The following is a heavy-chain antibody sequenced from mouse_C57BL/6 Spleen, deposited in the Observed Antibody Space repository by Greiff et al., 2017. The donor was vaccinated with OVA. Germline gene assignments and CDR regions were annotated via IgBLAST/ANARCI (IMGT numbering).Heavy chain of an antibody. CDR1: GYTFTNYW. D-gene: IGHD3-1*01. Sequence: LVESGAELVRPGTSVKMSCKASGYTFTNYWIGWAKQRPGHGLEWIGDIYPGGGYTNYNEKFKGKATLTADKSSSTAYMQFSSLTSEDSAIYYCARSKGAFDYWGQGTTLTVSS. V-gene: IGHV1-63*01. CDR2: IYPGGGYT. J-gene: IGHJ2*01. CDR3: ARSKGAFDY.